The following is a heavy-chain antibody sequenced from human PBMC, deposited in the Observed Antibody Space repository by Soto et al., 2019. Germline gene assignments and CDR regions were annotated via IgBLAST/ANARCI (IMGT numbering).Heavy chain of an antibody. CDR2: INPNSGGT. CDR1: GYTFTGYY. D-gene: IGHD3-10*01. CDR3: ARGYFPNYCMDV. J-gene: IGHJ6*02. V-gene: IGHV1-2*04. Sequence: ASVKVSCKASGYTFTGYYMHWVRQAPGQGLEWMGWINPNSGGTNYAQKFQGWVTMTRDTSISTAHMELSRLRSDDTAVYYCARGYFPNYCMDVWGQGTPVTVSS.